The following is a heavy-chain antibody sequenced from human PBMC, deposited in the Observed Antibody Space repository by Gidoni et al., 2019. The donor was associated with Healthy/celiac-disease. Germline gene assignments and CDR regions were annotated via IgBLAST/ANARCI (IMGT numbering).Heavy chain of an antibody. D-gene: IGHD5-18*01. Sequence: QVQLQESGPGLVKPSQTLSLTCTVSGGSIRSGGYYWSWIRQHPGKGLEWIGYIYYSGSTYYNPSLKSRVTISVDTSKNQFSLKLSSVTAADTAVYYCARGTRYSYGLGILDAFDIWGQGTMVTVSS. CDR2: IYYSGST. CDR1: GGSIRSGGYY. J-gene: IGHJ3*02. CDR3: ARGTRYSYGLGILDAFDI. V-gene: IGHV4-31*03.